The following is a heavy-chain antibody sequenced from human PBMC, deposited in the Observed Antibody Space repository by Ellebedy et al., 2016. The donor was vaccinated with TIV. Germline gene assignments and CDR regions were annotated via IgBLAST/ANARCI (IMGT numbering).Heavy chain of an antibody. CDR2: LTGSGVTT. Sequence: GESLKISCSASGFIFRSYAMSWVRQAPGKGLEWVSSLTGSGVTTYYADSVKGRFTISRDNSKNTLYLQLDSLRAEDTATYYCAKDFAFVISTNYGAGFEYWGQGARVTVSS. CDR3: AKDFAFVISTNYGAGFEY. J-gene: IGHJ4*02. CDR1: GFIFRSYA. V-gene: IGHV3-23*01. D-gene: IGHD3-10*01.